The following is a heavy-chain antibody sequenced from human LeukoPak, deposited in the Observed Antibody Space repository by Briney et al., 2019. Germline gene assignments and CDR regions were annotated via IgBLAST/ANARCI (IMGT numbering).Heavy chain of an antibody. V-gene: IGHV4-59*01. CDR3: ARVGWLVDY. J-gene: IGHJ4*02. Sequence: SETLSLTCTVSGGSISSYYWSWIRQPPGKGLEWIGYIYYSGSSNYNPSLKSRVTISVDTSKNQFSLKLSSVTAADTAVYYCARVGWLVDYWGQGTLVTVSS. CDR2: IYYSGSS. CDR1: GGSISSYY. D-gene: IGHD6-19*01.